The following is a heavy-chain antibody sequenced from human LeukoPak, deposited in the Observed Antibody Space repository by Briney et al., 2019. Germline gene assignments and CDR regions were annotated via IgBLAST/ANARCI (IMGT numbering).Heavy chain of an antibody. CDR1: GGSISSYY. V-gene: IGHV4-59*08. Sequence: SETLSLTCTVSGGSISSYYWSWIRQPPGKGLEWIGYIYYSGSTNYNPSLKSRVTISVDTSKDQFSLKLSSVTAADTAVYYCARGYSYGYGFDYWGQGTLVTVSS. D-gene: IGHD5-18*01. J-gene: IGHJ4*02. CDR3: ARGYSYGYGFDY. CDR2: IYYSGST.